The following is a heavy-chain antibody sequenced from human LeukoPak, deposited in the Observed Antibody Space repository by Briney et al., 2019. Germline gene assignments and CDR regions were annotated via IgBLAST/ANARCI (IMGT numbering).Heavy chain of an antibody. Sequence: GASVKVSCKASGYTFNNYGISWVRQAPGQGLEWMGWISAYNGNTNYAQKLQGRVTMTTDSSTTTAYMELRGLRSDDTAVYYCAREYYDSSGSYDDYWGQGTLVTVSS. V-gene: IGHV1-18*01. CDR3: AREYYDSSGSYDDY. CDR1: GYTFNNYG. D-gene: IGHD3-22*01. CDR2: ISAYNGNT. J-gene: IGHJ4*02.